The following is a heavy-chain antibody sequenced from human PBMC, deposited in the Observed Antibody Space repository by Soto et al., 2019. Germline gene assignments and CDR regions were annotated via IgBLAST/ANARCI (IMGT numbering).Heavy chain of an antibody. V-gene: IGHV4-59*08. CDR3: ARLSTSYQSLXP. CDR2: IYYDGTA. J-gene: IGHJ5*02. CDR1: GASFSPNY. Sequence: SETLSLTCTVSGASFSPNYWSWIRQPPGKGLEWVGYIYYDGTARHNPSLKSRVTISLETSRSQFSLRLSSVTAADTAVYYCARLSTSYQSLXPWGPGTLVTVSS. D-gene: IGHD2-2*01.